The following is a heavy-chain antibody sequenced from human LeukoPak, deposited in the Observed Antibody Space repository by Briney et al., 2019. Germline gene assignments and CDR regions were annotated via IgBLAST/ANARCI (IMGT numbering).Heavy chain of an antibody. D-gene: IGHD3-10*01. CDR3: TTDQVVRGVTNDY. CDR2: IKSKTDGGTT. V-gene: IGHV3-15*01. Sequence: PGGSLRLSCVASGFTFRSAWMNWVCQAPGRGLEWVGRIKSKTDGGTTDYAAPVKGRFTISRDDSKTTLYLQMNSLQTEDTAVYYCTTDQVVRGVTNDYWGQGTLVTVSS. J-gene: IGHJ4*02. CDR1: GFTFRSAW.